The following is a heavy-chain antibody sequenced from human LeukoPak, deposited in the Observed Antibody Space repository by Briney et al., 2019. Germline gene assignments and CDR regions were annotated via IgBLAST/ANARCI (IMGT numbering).Heavy chain of an antibody. Sequence: GGSLRLSCAASGFTFSNAWMSWVRQAPGKGLEWVSAISGSGGSTYYADSVKGRFTISRDNSKNTLYLQMNSLRAEDTAVYYCAKVRRLLYNYFDYWGQGTLVTVSS. D-gene: IGHD3-3*01. CDR1: GFTFSNAW. J-gene: IGHJ4*02. V-gene: IGHV3-23*01. CDR2: ISGSGGST. CDR3: AKVRRLLYNYFDY.